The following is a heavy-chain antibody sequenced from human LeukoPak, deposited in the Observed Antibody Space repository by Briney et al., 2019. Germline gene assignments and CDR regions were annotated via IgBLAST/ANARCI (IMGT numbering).Heavy chain of an antibody. CDR1: GFTFSSYS. CDR2: ISSSSSTI. J-gene: IGHJ4*02. D-gene: IGHD1-1*01. V-gene: IGHV3-48*01. CDR3: AKEKQLEPFDC. Sequence: GGSLRLSCAASGFTFSSYSMNWVRQAPGKGLEWVSYISSSSSTIYYADSVKGRFTISRDNSKNTLYLQMNSLTAEDTAVYYCAKEKQLEPFDCWGQGTLVTVSS.